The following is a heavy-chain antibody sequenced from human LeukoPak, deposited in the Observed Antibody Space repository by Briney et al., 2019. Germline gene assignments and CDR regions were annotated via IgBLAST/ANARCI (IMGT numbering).Heavy chain of an antibody. D-gene: IGHD3-22*01. J-gene: IGHJ3*02. Sequence: GGSLRLSCAASGFTFSSYAMSWVCQAPGKGLEWVSAISGSGGSTYYADPVKGRFTISRDNSKNTLYLQMNSLRAEDTAVYYRAKERYYDSSRDAFDIWGQGTMVTVSS. CDR2: ISGSGGST. V-gene: IGHV3-23*01. CDR1: GFTFSSYA. CDR3: AKERYYDSSRDAFDI.